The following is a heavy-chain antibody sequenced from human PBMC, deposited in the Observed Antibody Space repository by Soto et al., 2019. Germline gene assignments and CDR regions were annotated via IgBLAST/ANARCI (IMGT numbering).Heavy chain of an antibody. CDR3: ARDTITSSYDVMNAFDI. J-gene: IGHJ3*02. V-gene: IGHV1-18*01. CDR2: ISAYNGNT. CDR1: GYTFTSYG. Sequence: GASVKVSCKASGYTFTSYGISWVRQAPGQGLEWMGWISAYNGNTNYAQKLQGRVTMTTDTSTSTAYMELRSLRSDDTAVYYCARDTITSSYDVMNAFDIWGQGTMVTVSS. D-gene: IGHD5-12*01.